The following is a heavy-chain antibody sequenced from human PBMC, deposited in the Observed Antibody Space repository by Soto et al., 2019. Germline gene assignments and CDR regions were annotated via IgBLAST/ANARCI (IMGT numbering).Heavy chain of an antibody. J-gene: IGHJ4*02. V-gene: IGHV1-2*04. Sequence: ASVKVSCKASXXXFXGYYMXXVRQAPGQGLEWMGWINPNSGGTNYAQKFQGWVAMTRDTSISTAYMELSRLRSDDTAVYYCARGGWNYLAYWGQGTLVT. CDR3: ARGGWNYLAY. D-gene: IGHD6-19*01. CDR2: INPNSGGT. CDR1: XXXFXGYY.